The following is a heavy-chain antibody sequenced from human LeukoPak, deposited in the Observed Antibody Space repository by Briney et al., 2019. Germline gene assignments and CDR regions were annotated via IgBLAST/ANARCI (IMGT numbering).Heavy chain of an antibody. J-gene: IGHJ4*02. CDR3: ARDPLRSHVEYDY. D-gene: IGHD3-16*01. Sequence: ASVKVSFKASGYTFTNYGICWVRQAPGQGVEGMGWISAYNGNTNYPQNLQGRVTMTTDTSTSTAYMELRSLRSDDTAVYYCARDPLRSHVEYDYWGQGTLVTVSS. V-gene: IGHV1-18*04. CDR2: ISAYNGNT. CDR1: GYTFTNYG.